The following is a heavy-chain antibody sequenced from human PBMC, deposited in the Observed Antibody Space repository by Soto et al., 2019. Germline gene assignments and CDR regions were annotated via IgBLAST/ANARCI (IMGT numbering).Heavy chain of an antibody. Sequence: SETLSLTCTVSGGSISSSIYYWGWIRQPPGKGLEWIGSIYYSGSTYYNPSLKSRVTISVDTSKNQFSLKLSSVTAADTAVYYCATTGSPMDVWGQGATVTVSS. CDR3: ATTGSPMDV. D-gene: IGHD2-15*01. V-gene: IGHV4-39*01. J-gene: IGHJ6*02. CDR2: IYYSGST. CDR1: GGSISSSIYY.